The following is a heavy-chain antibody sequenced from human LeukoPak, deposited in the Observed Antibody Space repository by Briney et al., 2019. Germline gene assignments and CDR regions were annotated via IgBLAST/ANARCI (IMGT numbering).Heavy chain of an antibody. CDR1: GGSISSSSYY. Sequence: SETLSLTCTVSGGSISSSSYYWGWIRQPPGTGLEWIASIYYSGSTYYNPSLKSRVTISVDTSKNQFSLKLSSVTAADTSVYFCARIYGLLRRNWFDPWGQGTLVTVSS. CDR2: IYYSGST. CDR3: ARIYGLLRRNWFDP. D-gene: IGHD4-17*01. J-gene: IGHJ5*02. V-gene: IGHV4-39*01.